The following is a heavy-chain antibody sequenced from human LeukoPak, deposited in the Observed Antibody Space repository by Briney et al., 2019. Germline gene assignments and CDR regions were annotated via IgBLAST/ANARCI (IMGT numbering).Heavy chain of an antibody. Sequence: SVKVSCKTSGDTFTTYAIIWARQAPGQGLEWMGGIIPMFGTPNYAQRLQGRVTITADKSTKTAYMELSSLRSEDTAVYYCARAGIPGYCTNVTCSNWLDPWGQGTLVTVSS. CDR3: ARAGIPGYCTNVTCSNWLDP. V-gene: IGHV1-69*06. J-gene: IGHJ5*02. CDR1: GDTFTTYA. CDR2: IIPMFGTP. D-gene: IGHD2-8*01.